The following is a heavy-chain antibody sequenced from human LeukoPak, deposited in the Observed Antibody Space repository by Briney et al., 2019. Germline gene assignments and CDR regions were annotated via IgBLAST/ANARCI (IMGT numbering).Heavy chain of an antibody. V-gene: IGHV5-51*01. D-gene: IGHD2-21*02. CDR2: IYPGGSDT. Sequence: GESLKISCKGSGCSFSSYWIGWVRQMPGKGLEWMGMIYPGGSDTRYSPSFQGQVTISADKSISTAYLQWSSLKASDTAMYYCARRAYCGGDCYLDYWGQGTLVTVSS. CDR1: GCSFSSYW. J-gene: IGHJ4*02. CDR3: ARRAYCGGDCYLDY.